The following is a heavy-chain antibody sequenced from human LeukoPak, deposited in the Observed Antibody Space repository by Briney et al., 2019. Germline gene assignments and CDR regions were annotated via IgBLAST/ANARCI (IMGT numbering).Heavy chain of an antibody. CDR2: TSSSDAGT. CDR3: AKAPVTSCRGAYCYPFDS. V-gene: IGHV3-23*01. J-gene: IGHJ4*02. CDR1: GFPLSSYA. Sequence: GGSLRLSCAASGFPLSSYAMSWVRQGPGKGLEWVAATSSSDAGTYHADSVRGRFTISRDNSKNTLYLQMNSLRAEDAAVYFCAKAPVTSCRGAYCYPFDSWGQGTLVTVSS. D-gene: IGHD2-21*01.